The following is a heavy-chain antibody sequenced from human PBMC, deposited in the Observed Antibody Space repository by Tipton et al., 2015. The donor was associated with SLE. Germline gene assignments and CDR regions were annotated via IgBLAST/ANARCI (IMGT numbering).Heavy chain of an antibody. CDR1: GDSLTSISYW. V-gene: IGHV4-39*01. Sequence: LRLSCTVSGDSLTSISYWWGWIRQPPGKNLEWNGSIIYAGGTTYYNPSLKSRVAIDIDASKNQFSVRVTSVTAADTAIYYCARSKDGAADYWGRGTLVTVSS. CDR3: ARSKDGAADY. J-gene: IGHJ4*02. D-gene: IGHD6-13*01. CDR2: IIYAGGTT.